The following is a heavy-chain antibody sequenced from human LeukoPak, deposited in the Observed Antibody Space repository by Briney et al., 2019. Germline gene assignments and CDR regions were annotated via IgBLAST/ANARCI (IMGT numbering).Heavy chain of an antibody. CDR2: IGSNGCST. CDR1: GFTFSNYG. Sequence: GGSLRLPCTASGFTFSNYGMHWVRQAPGKGLEYFSGIGSNGCSTYYAHSVKGRFTISRDNSKNTLYIQMGSLRAEDMAVYYCARARVPADVYYYHGMDVWGQGTTVTVSS. CDR3: ARARVPADVYYYHGMDV. D-gene: IGHD2-2*01. V-gene: IGHV3-64*01. J-gene: IGHJ6*01.